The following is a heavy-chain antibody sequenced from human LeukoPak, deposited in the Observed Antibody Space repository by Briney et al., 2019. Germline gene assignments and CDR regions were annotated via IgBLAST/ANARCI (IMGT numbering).Heavy chain of an antibody. CDR2: IWYDGSNK. CDR3: ARGPYDSSGYYLEYFQH. Sequence: GGSLRLSCAASGFTFSSYGMHWVRQAPGKGLEWVAVIWYDGSNKYYADSVKGRFTISRDNAKNSLYLQMNSLRAEDTAVFYCARGPYDSSGYYLEYFQHWGQGTLVTVSS. J-gene: IGHJ1*01. CDR1: GFTFSSYG. D-gene: IGHD3-22*01. V-gene: IGHV3-33*01.